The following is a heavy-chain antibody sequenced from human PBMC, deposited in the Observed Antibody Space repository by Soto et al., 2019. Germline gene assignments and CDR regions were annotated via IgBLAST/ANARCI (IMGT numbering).Heavy chain of an antibody. V-gene: IGHV4-34*01. CDR2: VNHAGST. D-gene: IGHD3-9*01. CDR3: ARQVLTGPYNYYFDRLDV. CDR1: NGSFSVYY. J-gene: IGHJ6*02. Sequence: PSETLSLTCAVYNGSFSVYYWTWIRQSPGKGPEWIGEVNHAGSTNYNPSLKSRVTISVDTSKNQFSLKLNSVTAADTAVYYCARQVLTGPYNYYFDRLDVWGQGTAVTVSS.